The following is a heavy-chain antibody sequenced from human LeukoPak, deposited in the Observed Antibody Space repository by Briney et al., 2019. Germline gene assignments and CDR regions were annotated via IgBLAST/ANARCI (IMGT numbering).Heavy chain of an antibody. D-gene: IGHD6-19*01. J-gene: IGHJ4*02. Sequence: ASVTVSCNPSGYTFTNYHICWVRQAPGQGLEWMGWINNYNGNTDYAQTLQGRVTMNTDTSTSTAYMELRSLSSDDTAVYYCARRGYSSGWYYFDYWGQGTLVTVSS. CDR1: GYTFTNYH. V-gene: IGHV1-18*01. CDR2: INNYNGNT. CDR3: ARRGYSSGWYYFDY.